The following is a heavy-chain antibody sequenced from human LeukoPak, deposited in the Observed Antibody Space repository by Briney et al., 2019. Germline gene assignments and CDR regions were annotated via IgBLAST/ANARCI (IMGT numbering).Heavy chain of an antibody. CDR3: ARVCSGTPSYWYFDL. J-gene: IGHJ2*01. D-gene: IGHD1-14*01. Sequence: GGSLRLSCAASGFTFSDHYMSWIRQAPGKGLEWVSYISSSGRTIYYADSVKGRFTISRDNAKNSLYLQMNSLRAEDTAVYYCARVCSGTPSYWYFDLWGRGTLVTVSS. CDR1: GFTFSDHY. CDR2: ISSSGRTI. V-gene: IGHV3-11*01.